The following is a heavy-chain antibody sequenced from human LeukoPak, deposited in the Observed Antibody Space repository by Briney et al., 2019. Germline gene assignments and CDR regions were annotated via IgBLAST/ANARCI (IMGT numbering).Heavy chain of an antibody. CDR1: GFTFDDYG. D-gene: IGHD6-19*01. J-gene: IGHJ3*02. CDR3: ARDVPYSSGWGAFDI. Sequence: GGSLRLSCAASGFTFDDYGMSWVRQAPGKGLEWVSGINWNGGSTGYADSVKGRFTISRDNAKNSLYLQMNSLRAEDTALYYCARDVPYSSGWGAFDIWGQGTMVTVSS. V-gene: IGHV3-20*04. CDR2: INWNGGST.